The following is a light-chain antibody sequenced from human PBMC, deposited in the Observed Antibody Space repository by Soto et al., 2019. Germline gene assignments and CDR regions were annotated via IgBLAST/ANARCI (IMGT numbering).Light chain of an antibody. CDR1: QSVTSSY. CDR3: QQYGSSPNT. Sequence: IVLTQSPATLSLSPGKRATLSCRASQSVTSSYLAWYQQKPGQAPRLLIYGASSRATGIPDRFSGSGSGTGFTLTINRLEPEDFAVYYCQQYGSSPNTFGQGTRLE. CDR2: GAS. V-gene: IGKV3-20*01. J-gene: IGKJ5*01.